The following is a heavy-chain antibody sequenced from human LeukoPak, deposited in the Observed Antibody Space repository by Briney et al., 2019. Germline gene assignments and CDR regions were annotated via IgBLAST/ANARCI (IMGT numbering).Heavy chain of an antibody. CDR3: AKTTAGYSSGRYPGRPIDY. V-gene: IGHV3-23*01. D-gene: IGHD2-15*01. Sequence: PGGSLRLSCVASGFTFRSYAIYWVRQAPGKGLERVSGISGSGGDTYFADSVKGRFTISRDNSKDTVFLQMDSLRAEDTAVYYCAKTTAGYSSGRYPGRPIDYWGQGTLVTVSS. CDR1: GFTFRSYA. CDR2: ISGSGGDT. J-gene: IGHJ4*02.